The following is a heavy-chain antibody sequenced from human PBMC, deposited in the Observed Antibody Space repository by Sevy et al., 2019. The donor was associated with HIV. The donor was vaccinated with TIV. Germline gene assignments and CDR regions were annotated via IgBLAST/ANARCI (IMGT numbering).Heavy chain of an antibody. V-gene: IGHV1-18*01. D-gene: IGHD3-3*01. Sequence: ASVKVSCKASGYTFTSYGISWVRQAPGQGLEWMGWISAYNGNTNYAQKLQGRVTMTTDTSTSTAYMELRSLRSDDTAVYYCARNFNYDFWSGYYGGFDYWGQGTLVTVSS. CDR3: ARNFNYDFWSGYYGGFDY. J-gene: IGHJ4*02. CDR1: GYTFTSYG. CDR2: ISAYNGNT.